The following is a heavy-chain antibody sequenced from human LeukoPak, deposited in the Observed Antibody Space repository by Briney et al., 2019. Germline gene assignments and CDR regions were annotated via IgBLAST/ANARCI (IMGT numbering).Heavy chain of an antibody. V-gene: IGHV1-69*13. Sequence: ASVKVSCKASGVIFSSYAITWVRQAPGQGLEWMGGIIPMFGTPNYAQKSQGRVTITADESTNTAYMELSSLTYEDTAMYYCARDGDTAMVSFYDIWGQGTKVTVSS. J-gene: IGHJ3*02. CDR3: ARDGDTAMVSFYDI. CDR1: GVIFSSYA. CDR2: IIPMFGTP. D-gene: IGHD5-18*01.